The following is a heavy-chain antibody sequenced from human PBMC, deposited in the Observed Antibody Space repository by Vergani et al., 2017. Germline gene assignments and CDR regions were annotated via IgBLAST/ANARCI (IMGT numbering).Heavy chain of an antibody. V-gene: IGHV3-21*01. D-gene: IGHD2-2*01. J-gene: IGHJ5*02. Sequence: EVQLLESGGGLVQPGGSLRLSCAASGFTFSSYSMNWVRQAPGKGLEWVSSISSSSSYIYYADSVKGRFTISRDNAKNSLYLQMNSLRAEDTAVYYCARDSEDIVVSNWFDPWGQGTLVTVSS. CDR2: ISSSSSYI. CDR3: ARDSEDIVVSNWFDP. CDR1: GFTFSSYS.